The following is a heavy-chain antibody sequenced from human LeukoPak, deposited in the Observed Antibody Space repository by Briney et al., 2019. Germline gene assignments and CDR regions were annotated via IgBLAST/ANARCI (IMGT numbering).Heavy chain of an antibody. Sequence: GGSLRLSCAASGFPFRNYGMHCLRQAPGKGLEWVAVISEDGSNIHYADSVRGRFTISRDNSNNTLHLQMNSLRAEDTAIYYCAKDRETTASGTFDSWGQGTLVTVSS. J-gene: IGHJ4*02. V-gene: IGHV3-30*18. CDR2: ISEDGSNI. CDR1: GFPFRNYG. D-gene: IGHD6-13*01. CDR3: AKDRETTASGTFDS.